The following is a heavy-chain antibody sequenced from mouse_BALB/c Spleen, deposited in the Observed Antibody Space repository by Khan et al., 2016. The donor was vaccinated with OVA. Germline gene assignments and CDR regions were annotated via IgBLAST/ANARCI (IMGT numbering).Heavy chain of an antibody. Sequence: QVQLKESGPGLVAPSQSLSITCTISGFSLTNYGVHWVRQPPGKGLEGLVVIWQDGSTTLNSALKSRLTISKDNSKCQVFLKMNSLQTEDTAMYFCARQPYYHYNIMDYWGQGTSVTVSS. CDR3: ARQPYYHYNIMDY. D-gene: IGHD2-10*01. J-gene: IGHJ4*01. V-gene: IGHV2-6-1*01. CDR1: GFSLTNYG. CDR2: IWQDGST.